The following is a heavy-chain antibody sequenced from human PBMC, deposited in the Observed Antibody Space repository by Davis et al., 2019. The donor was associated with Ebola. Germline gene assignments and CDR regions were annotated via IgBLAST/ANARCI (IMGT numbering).Heavy chain of an antibody. Sequence: GGSLRLSCAASGFTFSDYWMSWVRQAPGKGLEWVAKINDDGSAKYYVESVKGRFTISRDNAENSLFLQMNSLRAEDTAVYYCARGGLKHFDYWGQGNLVPVSS. D-gene: IGHD2-8*01. V-gene: IGHV3-7*01. CDR2: INDDGSAK. J-gene: IGHJ4*02. CDR1: GFTFSDYW. CDR3: ARGGLKHFDY.